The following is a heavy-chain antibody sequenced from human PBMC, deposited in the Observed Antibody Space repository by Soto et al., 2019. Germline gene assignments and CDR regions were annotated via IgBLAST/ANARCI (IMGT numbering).Heavy chain of an antibody. D-gene: IGHD3-16*01. CDR1: GDSVSSNSVV. CDR3: ARGLKPFTSSDAFDI. Sequence: QVQLQQSGPGLVKPSQTLSLTCAISGDSVSSNSVVWNWIRQSPSRGLEWLGRTYYRSKWYNDXXVSVKSRITIXXDXSXXQFSLQLNSVTPEDTAVYYCARGLKPFTSSDAFDIWGQGTMVTVSS. CDR2: TYYRSKWYN. V-gene: IGHV6-1*01. J-gene: IGHJ3*02.